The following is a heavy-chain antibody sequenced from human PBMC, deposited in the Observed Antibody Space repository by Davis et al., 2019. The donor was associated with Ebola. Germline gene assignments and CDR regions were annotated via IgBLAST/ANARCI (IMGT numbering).Heavy chain of an antibody. Sequence: SETLSLTCAVSGGSISSGGYSWSWIRQPPGKGLEWIGYIYHSGSTYYNPSLKSRVTISVDTSKNQFSLKLSSVTAADTAVYYCARLRNRFLDYWGQGTLVTVSS. CDR3: ARLRNRFLDY. CDR1: GGSISSGGYS. J-gene: IGHJ4*02. V-gene: IGHV4-30-2*01. CDR2: IYHSGST. D-gene: IGHD1-14*01.